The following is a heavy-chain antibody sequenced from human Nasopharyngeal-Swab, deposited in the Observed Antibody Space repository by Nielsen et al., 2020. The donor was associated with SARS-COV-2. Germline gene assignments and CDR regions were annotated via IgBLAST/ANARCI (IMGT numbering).Heavy chain of an antibody. Sequence: GESLKIPRAAPRFTLSSYSMSWVRQAPGKGLEWVSTISASGDGTYYADSVKGRFTISRDNSKNSLSLQMNSLRAEDTAIYYCAKLARAGTIGLFDYWGQGTPATVSS. CDR1: RFTLSSYS. D-gene: IGHD1-1*01. CDR3: AKLARAGTIGLFDY. J-gene: IGHJ4*02. CDR2: ISASGDGT. V-gene: IGHV3-23*01.